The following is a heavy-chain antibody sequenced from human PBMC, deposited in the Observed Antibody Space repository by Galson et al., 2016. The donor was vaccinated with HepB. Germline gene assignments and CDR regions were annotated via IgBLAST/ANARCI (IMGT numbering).Heavy chain of an antibody. Sequence: SVKVSCKASGGSFSSYGITWLRQAPGQGLEWMGGIIPIFGTANSAQKFQGRVTITADESTSTAYMELSSLRSEDTAVYYCARDPNYYGSGTYHTWGQGTLVTVSS. CDR1: GGSFSSYG. CDR3: ARDPNYYGSGTYHT. V-gene: IGHV1-69*13. D-gene: IGHD3-10*01. CDR2: IIPIFGTA. J-gene: IGHJ5*02.